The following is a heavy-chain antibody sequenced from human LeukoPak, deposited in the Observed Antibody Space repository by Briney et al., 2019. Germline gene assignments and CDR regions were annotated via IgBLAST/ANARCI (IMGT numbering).Heavy chain of an antibody. V-gene: IGHV4-59*01. CDR3: ARDLGGYGDYDP. CDR2: IYYSGST. CDR1: GGSISSYY. Sequence: SETLSLTCTVSGGSISSYYWSWIRQPPGKGLEWIGYIYYSGSTNYNPSLKSRVTISVDTSKNQFSLKLSSVTAADTAVYYCARDLGGYGDYDPWGQGTLVTVSS. J-gene: IGHJ5*02. D-gene: IGHD4-17*01.